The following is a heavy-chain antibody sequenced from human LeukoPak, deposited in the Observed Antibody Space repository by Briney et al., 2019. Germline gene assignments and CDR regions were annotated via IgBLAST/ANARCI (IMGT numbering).Heavy chain of an antibody. J-gene: IGHJ4*02. CDR1: GFTFSVYY. D-gene: IGHD5-12*01. CDR3: ARVGSGYDQSDY. Sequence: GGSLRLSCAASGFTFSVYYMNWIRQAPGKGLEWVSYISGSGSTISYTDSVKGRFTISRDNVQSSLYLQLNSLRAEDTAIYYCARVGSGYDQSDYWGQGTLVTVSS. CDR2: ISGSGSTI. V-gene: IGHV3-11*01.